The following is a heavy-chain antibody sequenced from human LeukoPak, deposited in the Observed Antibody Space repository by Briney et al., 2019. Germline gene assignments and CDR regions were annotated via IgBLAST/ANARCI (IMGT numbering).Heavy chain of an antibody. CDR3: ARDRATELYFDY. CDR1: GYSFTGYY. D-gene: IGHD1-14*01. Sequence: GASVKVSCKASGYSFTGYYIHWVRQAPGQGLEWMGWINPNSGGTSYAQKFQGRVSMTRDTSTSTVYMDLSSLKSEDTAVYYCARDRATELYFDYWGQGTLVTVSS. V-gene: IGHV1-2*02. CDR2: INPNSGGT. J-gene: IGHJ4*02.